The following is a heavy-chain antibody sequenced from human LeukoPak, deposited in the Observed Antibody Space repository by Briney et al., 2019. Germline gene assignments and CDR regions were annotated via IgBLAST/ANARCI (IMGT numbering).Heavy chain of an antibody. J-gene: IGHJ3*02. Sequence: ASVKVSCKASGYTFTSYGISWVRQAPGQGLEWMGWISAYNGNTNYAQKLQGRVTMTTDTSTSTAYMELRSLRSDDTAVYYCARADSSGWYLDAFDIWGQGTMVTVSS. CDR3: ARADSSGWYLDAFDI. CDR2: ISAYNGNT. V-gene: IGHV1-18*04. CDR1: GYTFTSYG. D-gene: IGHD6-19*01.